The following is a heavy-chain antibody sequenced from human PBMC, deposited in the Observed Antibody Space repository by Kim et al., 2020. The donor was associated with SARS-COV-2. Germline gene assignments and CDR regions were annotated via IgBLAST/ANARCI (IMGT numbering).Heavy chain of an antibody. CDR3: ARQGLGAHDY. CDR2: TT. J-gene: IGHJ4*02. D-gene: IGHD3-16*01. V-gene: IGHV4-39*01. Sequence: TTYYTPSPKCQVTITVDTSENQFSLKLSSVTAADTAVYNCARQGLGAHDYWGQGTLVTVSS.